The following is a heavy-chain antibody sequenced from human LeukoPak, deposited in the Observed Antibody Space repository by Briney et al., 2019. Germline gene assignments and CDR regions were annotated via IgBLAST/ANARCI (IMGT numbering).Heavy chain of an antibody. Sequence: SETLSLTCTVSGGTISSYYWNWIRQPPGKGLEWIGYIHYSGSTKYNPSLKSRVTISVDTSKNQFSLKLSSVTAADTAVYYCAKDLRYYDSSGYYGLDYWGQGALVTVSS. CDR2: IHYSGST. J-gene: IGHJ4*02. CDR1: GGTISSYY. V-gene: IGHV4-59*12. CDR3: AKDLRYYDSSGYYGLDY. D-gene: IGHD3-22*01.